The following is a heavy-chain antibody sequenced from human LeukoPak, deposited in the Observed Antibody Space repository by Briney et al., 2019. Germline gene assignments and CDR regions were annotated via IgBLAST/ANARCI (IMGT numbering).Heavy chain of an antibody. Sequence: ASVKVSCKASGYTFTSYDINWVRQATGQGLEWMGWMNPNSGNTGYAQKFQGRVTMTRDTSISTAYMELSRLRSDDTAVYYCARASRTTRGYSYGSQDDYWGQGTLVTVSS. CDR1: GYTFTSYD. CDR3: ARASRTTRGYSYGSQDDY. J-gene: IGHJ4*02. V-gene: IGHV1-8*01. D-gene: IGHD5-18*01. CDR2: MNPNSGNT.